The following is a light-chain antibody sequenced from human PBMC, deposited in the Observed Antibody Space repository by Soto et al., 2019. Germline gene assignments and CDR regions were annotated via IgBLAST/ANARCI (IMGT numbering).Light chain of an antibody. CDR1: SSDAGSYNL. CDR2: EVS. J-gene: IGLJ3*02. CDR3: CSYAGSTTLWV. V-gene: IGLV2-23*02. Sequence: QSVLTQPASVSGSPGQSITISCTGTSSDAGSYNLVSWYQQHPGKAPKLMIYEVSKRPSGVSDRFSGSKSGNTASLTVSGLQAEDEADYYCCSYAGSTTLWVFGGGTKLTVL.